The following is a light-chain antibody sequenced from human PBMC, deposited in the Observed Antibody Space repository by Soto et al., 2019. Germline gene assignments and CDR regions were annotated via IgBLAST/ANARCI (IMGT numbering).Light chain of an antibody. Sequence: QSLLTQPPSVSGAPGQRVTISCTGSSPNIGSTYDVQWYQQLPGTAPKLLIHGNTDRPSGVPDRFSGSKSGTSASLAITGLQADDEADYYCQSYDDSLSVHYVFGTGTKVTVL. CDR3: QSYDDSLSVHYV. V-gene: IGLV1-40*01. CDR2: GNT. CDR1: SPNIGSTYD. J-gene: IGLJ1*01.